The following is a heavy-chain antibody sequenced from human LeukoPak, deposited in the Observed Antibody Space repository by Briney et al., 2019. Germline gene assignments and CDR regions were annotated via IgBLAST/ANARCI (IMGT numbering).Heavy chain of an antibody. CDR3: AREMTTVTTAFDY. D-gene: IGHD4-17*01. J-gene: IGHJ4*02. Sequence: GRSLRLSCAASGFIFSSYGMHWVRQAPGKGLEWVAVIWYDGSNKYYADSVKGRFTISRDNSKNTLYLQMNSLRAEDTAVYYCAREMTTVTTAFDYWGQGTLVTVSS. CDR1: GFIFSSYG. V-gene: IGHV3-33*01. CDR2: IWYDGSNK.